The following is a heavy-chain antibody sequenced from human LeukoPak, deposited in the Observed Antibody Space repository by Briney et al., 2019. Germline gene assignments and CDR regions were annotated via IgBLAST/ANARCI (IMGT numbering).Heavy chain of an antibody. V-gene: IGHV4-39*01. CDR2: MYYSGST. Sequence: SETLSLTCTVSGGSICSTRYSWGWIPQPPGKDLEWIGSMYYSGSTYYSPSLKSRVYITVDTSKNHVSLRLSSVTAADTAVYYCVRQRDGWVADYWGQGTLVTVSS. J-gene: IGHJ4*02. CDR3: VRQRDGWVADY. D-gene: IGHD1-26*01. CDR1: GGSICSTRYS.